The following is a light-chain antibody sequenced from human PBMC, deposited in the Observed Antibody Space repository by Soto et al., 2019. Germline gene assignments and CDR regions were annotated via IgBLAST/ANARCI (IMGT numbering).Light chain of an antibody. CDR2: DAS. J-gene: IGKJ1*01. V-gene: IGKV1-13*02. CDR1: QGISSA. Sequence: IQMTQSPSSLSASVGDRVTITCRASQGISSALAWYQQKPGKAPKLLIYDASSLESGVPSRFSGSGSGTDFTLTISSLQPDDFATYYCQQYHTFPTFGQGTKVDIK. CDR3: QQYHTFPT.